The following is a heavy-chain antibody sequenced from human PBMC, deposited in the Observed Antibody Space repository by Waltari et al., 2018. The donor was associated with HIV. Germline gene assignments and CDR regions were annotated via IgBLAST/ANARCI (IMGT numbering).Heavy chain of an antibody. Sequence: QVQLQESGPGLVKPSQTLSLTCTVSGGSISSGSYYWSWIRQPAGKGLEWIGRIYTSGSTNYNPPLKSRVTISVDTSKIQFSLKLSSVTAADTAVYYCARTYCSSTSCYGGANWFDPWGQGTLVTVSS. CDR3: ARTYCSSTSCYGGANWFDP. V-gene: IGHV4-61*02. CDR1: GGSISSGSYY. CDR2: IYTSGST. J-gene: IGHJ5*02. D-gene: IGHD2-2*01.